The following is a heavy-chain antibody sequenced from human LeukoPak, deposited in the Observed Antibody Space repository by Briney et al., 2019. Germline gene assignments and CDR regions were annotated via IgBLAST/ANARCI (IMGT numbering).Heavy chain of an antibody. V-gene: IGHV3-23*01. J-gene: IGHJ6*02. Sequence: PGGSLRLSCAASGFTFSSYAMSWVRQAPGEGLEWVSAISGSGGSTYYADSVKGRFTISRDNSKNTLYLQMNSLRAEDTAVYYCAKDHKIFGVVMVYGMDVWGQGTTVTVSS. CDR3: AKDHKIFGVVMVYGMDV. D-gene: IGHD3-3*01. CDR1: GFTFSSYA. CDR2: ISGSGGST.